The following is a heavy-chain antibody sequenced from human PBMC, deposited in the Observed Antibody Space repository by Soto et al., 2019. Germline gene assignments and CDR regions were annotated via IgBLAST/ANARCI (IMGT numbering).Heavy chain of an antibody. D-gene: IGHD6-6*01. J-gene: IGHJ6*02. V-gene: IGHV4-4*02. Sequence: SETLSLTCAVSGGSISTINWWTWVRQPPVKGLDWIGEISQTGSTSYNPSLESRVTIPIDKSKNQFSLKLRSVTAADTAVYYCARVSSSSAFGMDVWSHGTTVTVSS. CDR2: ISQTGST. CDR3: ARVSSSSAFGMDV. CDR1: GGSISTINW.